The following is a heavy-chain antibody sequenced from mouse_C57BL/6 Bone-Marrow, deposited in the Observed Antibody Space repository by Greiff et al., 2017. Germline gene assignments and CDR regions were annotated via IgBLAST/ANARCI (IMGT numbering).Heavy chain of an antibody. D-gene: IGHD1-1*01. CDR3: KHYGSRDWYFDV. CDR1: GYTFTSYW. CDR2: IYPGNSDT. Sequence: VQLQQSGTVLARPGASVKMSCKTSGYTFTSYWMHWVKQRPGQGLEWIGAIYPGNSDTSYNQKFKGKAKLTAVTSASTAYMELSSLTNEDSAVYYCKHYGSRDWYFDVWGTGTTVTVSS. J-gene: IGHJ1*03. V-gene: IGHV1-5*01.